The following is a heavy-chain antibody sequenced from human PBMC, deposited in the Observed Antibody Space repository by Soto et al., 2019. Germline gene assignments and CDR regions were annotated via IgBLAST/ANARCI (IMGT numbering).Heavy chain of an antibody. J-gene: IGHJ1*01. CDR1: GFTFSSYS. D-gene: IGHD2-15*01. V-gene: IGHV3-21*01. CDR3: AARTVVVVAATTAEYFQH. Sequence: PGGSLRLSCAASGFTFSSYSMNWVRQAPGKGLEWVSSISSSSSYIYYAESVKGRFAISRDNAKNSLYLQMNSLRAEDTAVYYCAARTVVVVAATTAEYFQHWGQGTLVTVSS. CDR2: ISSSSSYI.